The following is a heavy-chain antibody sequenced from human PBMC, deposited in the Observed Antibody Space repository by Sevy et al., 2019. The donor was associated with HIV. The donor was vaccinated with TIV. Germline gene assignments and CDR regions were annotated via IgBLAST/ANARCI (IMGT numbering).Heavy chain of an antibody. J-gene: IGHJ4*02. CDR3: AREGCTKPHDY. D-gene: IGHD2-8*01. CDR2: LSFGCGKI. CDR1: GFTFNIYS. V-gene: IGHV3-23*01. Sequence: GESLKISCAASGFTFNIYSMSWVRQTPGKGREWVATLSFGCGKINHADSVKGRFTMSRDDSKNAVYLQMNNLRVEDTAIYYCAREGCTKPHDYWGQGTLVTVSS.